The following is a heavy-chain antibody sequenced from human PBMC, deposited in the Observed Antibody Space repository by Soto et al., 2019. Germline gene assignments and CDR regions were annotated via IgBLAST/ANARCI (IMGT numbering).Heavy chain of an antibody. CDR2: IYYSGST. Sequence: QVQLQESGPGLVKPSQTLSLTCTVSGGSISSGGYYWSWIRQHPGKGLEYIGYIYYSGSTYYNPSLKGRVTISVDTSKNQFSLKLSSVTAADTAVYYCARDRASSSAWFDPWGQGTLVTVSS. CDR3: ARDRASSSAWFDP. CDR1: GGSISSGGYY. V-gene: IGHV4-31*03. D-gene: IGHD6-6*01. J-gene: IGHJ5*02.